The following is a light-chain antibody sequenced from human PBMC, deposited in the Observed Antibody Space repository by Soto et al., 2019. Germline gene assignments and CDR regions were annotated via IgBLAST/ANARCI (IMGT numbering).Light chain of an antibody. CDR3: SSYTSSGTYV. Sequence: QSVLTQPASVSGSPGQSITISCTGTSSDVGDYKYVSWYQQHPDKAPKLMIYDVSNRPSGVSNRFSGSKSGNTASLTISGLQAEDEADYYCSSYTSSGTYVFGTGTKVT. V-gene: IGLV2-14*01. J-gene: IGLJ1*01. CDR1: SSDVGDYKY. CDR2: DVS.